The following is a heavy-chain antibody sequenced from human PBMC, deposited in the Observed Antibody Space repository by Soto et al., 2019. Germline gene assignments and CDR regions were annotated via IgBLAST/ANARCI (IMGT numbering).Heavy chain of an antibody. J-gene: IGHJ4*02. CDR2: ISSSSSYI. CDR3: ARDRSSGWYPVDY. D-gene: IGHD6-19*01. CDR1: GFTFSSYS. Sequence: GSLRLSCAASGFTFSSYSMNWVRQAPGKGLEWVSSISSSSSYIYYADSVKGRFTISRDNAKNSLYLQMNSLRAEDTAVYYCARDRSSGWYPVDYWGQGTLVTVSS. V-gene: IGHV3-21*01.